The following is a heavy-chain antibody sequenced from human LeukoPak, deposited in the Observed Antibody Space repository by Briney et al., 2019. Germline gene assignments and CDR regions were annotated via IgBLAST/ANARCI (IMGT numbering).Heavy chain of an antibody. CDR1: GFTVSTEY. V-gene: IGHV3-53*04. CDR3: ARALYYFDY. CDR2: INSGDST. Sequence: GGSLRLSCAVSGFTVSTEYMGWGRQAPGKGLEWVSLINSGDSTSYADSVKGRFTISRHNSKNTLYLQMNSLRAEDTAVYYCARALYYFDYWGQGTLVTVSS. J-gene: IGHJ4*02.